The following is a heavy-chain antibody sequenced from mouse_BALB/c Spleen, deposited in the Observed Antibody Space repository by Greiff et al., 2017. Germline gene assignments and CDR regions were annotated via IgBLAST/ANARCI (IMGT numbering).Heavy chain of an antibody. Sequence: QVQLQQPGAELVKPGAPVKLSCKASGYTFTSYWMNWVKQRPGRGLEWIGRIDPSDSETHYNQKFKDKATLTVDKSSSTAYIQLSSLTSEDSAVYYCARWGLRQGFDYWGQGTTLTVSS. D-gene: IGHD2-2*01. V-gene: IGHV1-69*02. CDR3: ARWGLRQGFDY. J-gene: IGHJ2*01. CDR2: IDPSDSET. CDR1: GYTFTSYW.